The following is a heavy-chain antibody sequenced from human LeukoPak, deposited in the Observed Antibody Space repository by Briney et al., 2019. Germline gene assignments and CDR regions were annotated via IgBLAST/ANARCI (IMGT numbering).Heavy chain of an antibody. V-gene: IGHV3-9*01. Sequence: GGSLRLSCAASGFTFDDYAMHWVRQAPGKGLEWVSGISWNSGSIGYAASVKDRFTISRDNAKNSLYLQMNGLRAEDTALYYCAKGTGYSYYYYDMDVWGQGTAVTVSS. CDR3: AKGTGYSYYYYDMDV. D-gene: IGHD3-9*01. J-gene: IGHJ6*02. CDR2: ISWNSGSI. CDR1: GFTFDDYA.